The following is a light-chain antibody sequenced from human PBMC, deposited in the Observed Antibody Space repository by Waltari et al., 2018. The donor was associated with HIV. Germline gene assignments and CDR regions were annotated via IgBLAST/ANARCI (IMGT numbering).Light chain of an antibody. CDR1: SSDVGSFHL. CDR3: CSYAGSSTHVV. CDR2: GVS. J-gene: IGLJ2*01. Sequence: QSALTQPASVSGSPGQSITISCTGTSSDVGSFHLVSWYQQHPGKAPQHMIYGVSKLPSGVSKRFSGSKSGNTASLTISGLQAEDEADYYCCSYAGSSTHVVFGGGTKLTVL. V-gene: IGLV2-23*02.